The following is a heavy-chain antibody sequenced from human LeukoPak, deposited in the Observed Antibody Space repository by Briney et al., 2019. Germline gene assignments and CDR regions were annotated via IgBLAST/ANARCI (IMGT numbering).Heavy chain of an antibody. Sequence: ASVKVSCKASGYTFTSYYMHWVRQAPGQGLEWMGIINPSGGSTSYAQKFQGRVTMTRDTSTSTVYMELSSLRSEDTAVYYCARDQEVRGVIKADQIFGYWGQGTLVTVSS. CDR1: GYTFTSYY. CDR3: ARDQEVRGVIKADQIFGY. J-gene: IGHJ4*02. D-gene: IGHD3-10*01. V-gene: IGHV1-46*01. CDR2: INPSGGST.